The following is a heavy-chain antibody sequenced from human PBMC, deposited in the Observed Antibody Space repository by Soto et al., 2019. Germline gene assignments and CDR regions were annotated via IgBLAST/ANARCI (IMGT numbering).Heavy chain of an antibody. CDR2: IYSGGST. Sequence: GGSLRLSCAASGFIVSNKYMSWVRQAPGKGLEWVSTIYSGGSTYYSDSVKGRFTISRDNSKNTLYLQMNSLRAEDTAVYYCAKDQGSSWYEIDYWGQGTLVTVSS. CDR1: GFIVSNKY. J-gene: IGHJ4*02. V-gene: IGHV3-53*01. D-gene: IGHD6-13*01. CDR3: AKDQGSSWYEIDY.